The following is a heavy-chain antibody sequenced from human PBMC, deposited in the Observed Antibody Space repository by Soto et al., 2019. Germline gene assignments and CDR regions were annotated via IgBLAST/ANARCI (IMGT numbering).Heavy chain of an antibody. Sequence: GASVKVSCKASGYTFTSYDINWVRQATGQGLERMGWMNPNSGNTGYAQKFQGRVTMTRNTSISTAYMELSSLRSEDTAVYYCARGSKRFTIFGVVIKGVPGAYYFDYWGQGTLVTVSS. CDR3: ARGSKRFTIFGVVIKGVPGAYYFDY. CDR2: MNPNSGNT. D-gene: IGHD3-3*01. J-gene: IGHJ4*02. V-gene: IGHV1-8*01. CDR1: GYTFTSYD.